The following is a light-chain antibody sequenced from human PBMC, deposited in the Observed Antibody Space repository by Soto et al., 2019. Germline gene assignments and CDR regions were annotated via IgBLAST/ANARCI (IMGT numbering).Light chain of an antibody. Sequence: QAVVTQEPSLTVSPGGTVTLTFGSSTGAVTSGHYPYWFQQKPGQAPRTLIYDTSNKHSWTPARFSGSLLGGKAALTLSGAQPEDEDEYYCLLSYSGARSRVFGGGTNVTVL. CDR2: DTS. CDR1: TGAVTSGHY. J-gene: IGLJ2*01. CDR3: LLSYSGARSRV. V-gene: IGLV7-46*01.